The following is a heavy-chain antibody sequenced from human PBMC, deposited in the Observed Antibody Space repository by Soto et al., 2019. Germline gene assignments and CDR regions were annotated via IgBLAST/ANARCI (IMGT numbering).Heavy chain of an antibody. D-gene: IGHD3-9*01. CDR3: GRLEGLATISYYFDY. Sequence: EPLSLTCTVSGVSVSSSRYYWGWVRPTPGKGLEWIGSVYYSGSTYYNPSLESRVTISVDKSKNQFSLKLMSLSAADTAVYYCGRLEGLATISYYFDYWGQGALVTVSS. J-gene: IGHJ4*02. CDR1: GVSVSSSRYY. CDR2: VYYSGST. V-gene: IGHV4-39*01.